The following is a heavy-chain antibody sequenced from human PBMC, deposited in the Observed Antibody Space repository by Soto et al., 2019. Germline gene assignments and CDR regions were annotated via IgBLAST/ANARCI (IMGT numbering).Heavy chain of an antibody. J-gene: IGHJ6*02. V-gene: IGHV3-11*01. CDR2: ILSSDSTI. CDR3: ARGHYGMDV. Sequence: QVPLVESGGGLVQPGGSLRLSCVASGFTFSEHYMSWIRQVPGKGLEWVSYILSSDSTIYYADSVKGRFTISRDNAKNSGYLQMNSLRAEDTAVYYCARGHYGMDVWGQGTTVTVSS. CDR1: GFTFSEHY.